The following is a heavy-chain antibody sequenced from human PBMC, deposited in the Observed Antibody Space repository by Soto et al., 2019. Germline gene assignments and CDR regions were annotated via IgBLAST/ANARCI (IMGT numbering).Heavy chain of an antibody. V-gene: IGHV5-51*07. Sequence: PGESLKSSCTGSGYSFTGYWIGWVHQMPGKGLELMGLIYPGDSDTRYSPSFQGQVTISADKSISTAYLQGSSLRASDTAMYYCARRQNWSLEDSMDVWGQGTTVTVSS. D-gene: IGHD1-1*01. J-gene: IGHJ6*02. CDR1: GYSFTGYW. CDR2: IYPGDSDT. CDR3: ARRQNWSLEDSMDV.